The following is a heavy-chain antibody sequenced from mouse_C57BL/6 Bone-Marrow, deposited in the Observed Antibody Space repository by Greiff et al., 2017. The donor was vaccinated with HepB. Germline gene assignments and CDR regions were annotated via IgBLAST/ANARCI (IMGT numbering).Heavy chain of an antibody. Sequence: VQLQQPGAELVKPGASVKLSCKASGYTFTSYWMHWVKQRPGQGLEWIGMIHPNSGSTNYNEKFKSKATLTVDKSSSTAYMQLSSLTSEDSAVYYCARGPTVVADYFDYWGQGTTLTVSS. CDR1: GYTFTSYW. D-gene: IGHD1-1*01. CDR3: ARGPTVVADYFDY. J-gene: IGHJ2*01. CDR2: IHPNSGST. V-gene: IGHV1-64*01.